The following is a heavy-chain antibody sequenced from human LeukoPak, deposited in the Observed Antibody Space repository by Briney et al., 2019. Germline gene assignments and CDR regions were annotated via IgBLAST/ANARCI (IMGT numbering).Heavy chain of an antibody. Sequence: PSETLSLTCTVSGGSTSSYYWSWIRQPPGKGLEWIGYIYYSGSTNYNPSLKSRVTISVDTSKNQFSLKLSSVTAADTAVYYCARQRGPSSSWYPLDYWGQGTLVTVSS. D-gene: IGHD6-13*01. V-gene: IGHV4-59*01. CDR1: GGSTSSYY. J-gene: IGHJ4*02. CDR3: ARQRGPSSSWYPLDY. CDR2: IYYSGST.